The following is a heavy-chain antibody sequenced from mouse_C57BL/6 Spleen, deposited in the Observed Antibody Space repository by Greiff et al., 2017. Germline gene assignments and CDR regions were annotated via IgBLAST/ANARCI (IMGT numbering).Heavy chain of an antibody. J-gene: IGHJ4*01. CDR1: GYSITSGYY. D-gene: IGHD6-1*01. V-gene: IGHV3-6*01. CDR3: ARPLEGSYYAMDY. Sequence: VQLQQSGPGLVKPSQSLSLTCSVTGYSITSGYYWNWIRQFPGNKLEWMGYISYDGSNNYNPSLKNRISITRDTSKNQFFLKLNSVTTEDTATYYCARPLEGSYYAMDYWGQGTSVTVSS. CDR2: ISYDGSN.